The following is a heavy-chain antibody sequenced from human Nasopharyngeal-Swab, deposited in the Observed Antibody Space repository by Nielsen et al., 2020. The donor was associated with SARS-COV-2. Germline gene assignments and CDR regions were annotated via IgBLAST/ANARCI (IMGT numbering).Heavy chain of an antibody. D-gene: IGHD3-3*02. J-gene: IGHJ4*02. V-gene: IGHV3-30*18. Sequence: GSLKISCAASGFTFTNFGMHWVRQAPGKGLQWVAFISYEGSKRYYTDSVKGRFTISRDHSKNTVYLLMNSLRTEDTAVYFCAKQGGVFHFRSSFYPDYWGQGSLVTVS. CDR3: AKQGGVFHFRSSFYPDY. CDR2: ISYEGSKR. CDR1: GFTFTNFG.